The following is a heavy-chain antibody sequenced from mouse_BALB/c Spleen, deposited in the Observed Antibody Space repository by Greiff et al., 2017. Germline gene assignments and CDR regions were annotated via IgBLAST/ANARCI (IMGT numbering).Heavy chain of an antibody. D-gene: IGHD1-1*02. J-gene: IGHJ3*01. V-gene: IGHV1-15*01. CDR2: IDPETGGT. CDR3: ARGSYYPAY. Sequence: VKLQQSGAELVRPGASVTLSCKASGYTFTDYEMHWVKQTPVHGLEWIGAIDPETGGTAYNQKFKGKATLTADKSSSTAYMELRSLTSEDSAVYYCARGSYYPAYWGQGTLVTVSA. CDR1: GYTFTDYE.